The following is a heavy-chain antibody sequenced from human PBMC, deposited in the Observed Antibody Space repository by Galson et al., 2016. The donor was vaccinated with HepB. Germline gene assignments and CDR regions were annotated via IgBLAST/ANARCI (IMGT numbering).Heavy chain of an antibody. CDR2: IYSGGST. D-gene: IGHD5-24*01. CDR3: ARDPMATRYYYYGMDV. V-gene: IGHV3-53*01. J-gene: IGHJ6*02. Sequence: SLRLSCGASGFTVSNNYMSWVRQAPGKGLEWVSVIYSGGSTYYADSVKGRFTISRDNSKNTLYLQMNSLRAEDTAVYYCARDPMATRYYYYGMDVWGQGTTVTVSS. CDR1: GFTVSNNY.